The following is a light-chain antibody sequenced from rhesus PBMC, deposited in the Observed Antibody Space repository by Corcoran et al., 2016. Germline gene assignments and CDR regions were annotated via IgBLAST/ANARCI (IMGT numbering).Light chain of an antibody. J-gene: IGKJ4*01. CDR1: QGISSY. CDR2: AAS. V-gene: IGKV1-28*03. Sequence: DIQMTQSPSSLSASVGDTVTITCRASQGISSYLNWFQPKPGKAPKLLIYAASSLESGVPSRFSGSGSGTDFTLTISSLQPEDFAVYYCLQHNSYPLTFGGGTKVELK. CDR3: LQHNSYPLT.